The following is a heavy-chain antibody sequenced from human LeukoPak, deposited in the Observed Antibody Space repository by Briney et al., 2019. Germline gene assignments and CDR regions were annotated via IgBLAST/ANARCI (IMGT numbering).Heavy chain of an antibody. V-gene: IGHV4-61*02. Sequence: PSETLSLTCTVSGGSISSSSYYWSWIRQPAGKGLEWIGRIYTSGSTNYNPSLKSRVTMSVDTSKNQFSLKLSSVTAADTAVYYCARERGGWYEDYWGQGTLVTVSS. J-gene: IGHJ4*02. CDR1: GGSISSSSYY. CDR3: ARERGGWYEDY. D-gene: IGHD6-19*01. CDR2: IYTSGST.